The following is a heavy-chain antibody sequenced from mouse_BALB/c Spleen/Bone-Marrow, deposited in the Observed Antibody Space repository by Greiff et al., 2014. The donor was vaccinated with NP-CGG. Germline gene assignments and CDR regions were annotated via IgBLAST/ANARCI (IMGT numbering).Heavy chain of an antibody. CDR1: GFSLTSYG. Sequence: VMLVESGPGLVAPSQSLSITRTVSGFSLTSYGVHWVRQPPGKGLEWLGVIWAGGSTNYNSALMSRLSISKDNSKSQVFLKMNSLQTDDTAMYYCARALDSSGYGFAYWGQGTLVTVSA. D-gene: IGHD3-2*01. CDR2: IWAGGST. J-gene: IGHJ3*01. CDR3: ARALDSSGYGFAY. V-gene: IGHV2-9*02.